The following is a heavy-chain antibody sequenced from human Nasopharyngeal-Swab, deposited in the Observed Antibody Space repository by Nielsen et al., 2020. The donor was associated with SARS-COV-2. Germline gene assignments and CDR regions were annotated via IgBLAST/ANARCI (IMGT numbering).Heavy chain of an antibody. CDR3: ARGLWSGSPFDY. D-gene: IGHD3-3*01. CDR2: IYHSGTT. CDR1: GGSISSGGYS. Sequence: SETLSLTCAVSGGSISSGGYSCSWIRQPPGKGLEWIGDIYHSGTTYYNPSLKSRVTISVDTSKSQFSLKLSSVTAADTAVYYCARGLWSGSPFDYWGQGTLVTVSS. J-gene: IGHJ4*02. V-gene: IGHV4-30-2*01.